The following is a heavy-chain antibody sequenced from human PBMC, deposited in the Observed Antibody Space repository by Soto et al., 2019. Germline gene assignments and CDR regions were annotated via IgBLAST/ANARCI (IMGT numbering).Heavy chain of an antibody. J-gene: IGHJ6*03. CDR2: INHSGST. CDR1: GGSFSGYY. CDR3: ARGPSAPSDVYYYYMDV. V-gene: IGHV4-34*01. Sequence: QVQLQQWGAGLLKPSETLSLTCAVYGGSFSGYYWSWIRQPPGKGLEWIGEINHSGSTNYNPSLRSRVTISVDTSKNQFSLKLSSVTAADTAVYYCARGPSAPSDVYYYYMDVWGKGTTVTVSS.